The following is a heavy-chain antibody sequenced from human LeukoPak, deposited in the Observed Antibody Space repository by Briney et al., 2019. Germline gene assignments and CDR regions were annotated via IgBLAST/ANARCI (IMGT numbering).Heavy chain of an antibody. CDR1: GFTFSTYW. CDR3: AKTYSSGWHGDDY. CDR2: ISYDGSNK. V-gene: IGHV3-30*18. J-gene: IGHJ4*02. D-gene: IGHD6-19*01. Sequence: GGSLRLSCAASGFTFSTYWMTWVRQAPGKGLEWVAVISYDGSNKYYADSVKGRFTISRDNSKNTLYLQMNSLRAEDTAVYYCAKTYSSGWHGDDYWGQGTLVTVSS.